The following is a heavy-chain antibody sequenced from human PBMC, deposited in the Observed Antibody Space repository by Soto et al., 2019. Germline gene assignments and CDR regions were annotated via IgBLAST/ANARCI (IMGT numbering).Heavy chain of an antibody. V-gene: IGHV1-69*06. D-gene: IGHD1-26*01. CDR1: GSTFNNFA. Sequence: QVLLLQSGAEVKEPGSSVRVSCKVSGSTFNNFAFSWLRQAPGRGPEWMGGIVVVSNTVDYSQRFQDRVIITADTSTSTLYMELSSLTSEDTAVYYCARAIKRWEVHQYFDSWGQGTLLSVFS. J-gene: IGHJ4*02. CDR3: ARAIKRWEVHQYFDS. CDR2: IVVVSNTV.